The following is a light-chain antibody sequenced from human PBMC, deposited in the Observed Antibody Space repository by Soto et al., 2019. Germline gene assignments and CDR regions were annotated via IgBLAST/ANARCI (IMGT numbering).Light chain of an antibody. Sequence: EIVLTQSPATLSLSPGERATLSCRASQTVSSYLAWYQQRPGQAPRLLIYDASNRATGIPARFSASGSGTDFTLTISSLEPEDFAVYYCQQRSHWPTFGQGTKVDI. V-gene: IGKV3-11*01. CDR3: QQRSHWPT. CDR2: DAS. CDR1: QTVSSY. J-gene: IGKJ1*01.